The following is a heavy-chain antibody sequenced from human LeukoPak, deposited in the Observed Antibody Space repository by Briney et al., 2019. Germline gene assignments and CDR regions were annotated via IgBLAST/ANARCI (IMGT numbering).Heavy chain of an antibody. Sequence: GASVKVSCKASGYTFTGYYMHWVRQAPGQGLEWMGWINPNSGGTNYAQKFQGRVTMTRDTSISTAYMELSRLRSDDTAVYYCARVGYSYGQSNAFDIWGQGTMVTVSS. V-gene: IGHV1-2*02. CDR2: INPNSGGT. J-gene: IGHJ3*02. CDR1: GYTFTGYY. D-gene: IGHD5-18*01. CDR3: ARVGYSYGQSNAFDI.